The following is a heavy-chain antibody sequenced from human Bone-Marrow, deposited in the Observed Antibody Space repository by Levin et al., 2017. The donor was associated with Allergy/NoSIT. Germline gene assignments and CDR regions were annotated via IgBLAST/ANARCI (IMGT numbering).Heavy chain of an antibody. CDR2: ISYDGSGK. V-gene: IGHV3-30*18. J-gene: IGHJ3*02. D-gene: IGHD2-8*01. Sequence: PGESLKISCKASGFTFSNYGMHWVRQAPGKGLEWVAVISYDGSGKYYGDSVKGRFTISRDTSENTLCLQMNSLRAEDTAMYYCAKVHCTTTTCLWADAFDIWGQGTMVTVSS. CDR1: GFTFSNYG. CDR3: AKVHCTTTTCLWADAFDI.